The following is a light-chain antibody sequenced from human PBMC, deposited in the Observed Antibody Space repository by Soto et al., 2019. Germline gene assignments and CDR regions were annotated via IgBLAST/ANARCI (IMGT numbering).Light chain of an antibody. CDR1: QSISSW. CDR3: QQSDTLPWT. Sequence: DIQMTQSPSTLSASVGDRVTITCRASQSISSWLAWYQQKPGKAPKLLIYKASSLESGVPSRFSGSGSGTDFTFSISSLQPEDIATYYCQQSDTLPWTFGQGTKVDIK. V-gene: IGKV1-5*03. CDR2: KAS. J-gene: IGKJ1*01.